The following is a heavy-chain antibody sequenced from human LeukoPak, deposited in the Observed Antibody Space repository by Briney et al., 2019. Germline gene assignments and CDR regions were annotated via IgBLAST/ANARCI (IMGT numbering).Heavy chain of an antibody. Sequence: SETLSLTCTVSGGSISSYYWSWIRQPAGKGLEWIGRIYTSGSTKYNPSLKSRVTISVDTSKNQFSLKLSSVTAADTAVYYCAREGSSSWYQGGYNWFDPWGQGTLVTVSS. D-gene: IGHD6-13*01. CDR1: GGSISSYY. J-gene: IGHJ5*02. CDR3: AREGSSSWYQGGYNWFDP. V-gene: IGHV4-4*07. CDR2: IYTSGST.